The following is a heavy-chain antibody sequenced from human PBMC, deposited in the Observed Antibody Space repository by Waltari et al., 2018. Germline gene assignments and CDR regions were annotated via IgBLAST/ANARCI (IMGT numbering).Heavy chain of an antibody. V-gene: IGHV3-74*01. Sequence: EMQLVESGGDLVQPGGSLRLSCAAYGFTFSSFWMHWVRQVPGKGLVWVSRIKKDGSGTIYADSVKGRFTISRDNAKDTLYLQMNSLRAEDTAVYYCAREWLATGNGFDYWGQGTLVTVSS. CDR3: AREWLATGNGFDY. J-gene: IGHJ4*02. CDR2: IKKDGSGT. CDR1: GFTFSSFW. D-gene: IGHD6-13*01.